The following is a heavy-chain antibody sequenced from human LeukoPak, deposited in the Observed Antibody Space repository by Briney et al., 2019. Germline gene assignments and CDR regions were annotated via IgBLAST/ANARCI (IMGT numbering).Heavy chain of an antibody. Sequence: PSQTLSLTCTVSGGSIRSDDYSWSWIRQPPGKGLEWIGHITYSGSTDYSPSLKSRVSISVDTSKNQFSLSLNSVTVADTAVYYCARGGVGGYDYFDSWGQGTLVTVSS. V-gene: IGHV4-30-4*01. CDR1: GGSIRSDDYS. D-gene: IGHD5-12*01. CDR2: ITYSGST. J-gene: IGHJ4*02. CDR3: ARGGVGGYDYFDS.